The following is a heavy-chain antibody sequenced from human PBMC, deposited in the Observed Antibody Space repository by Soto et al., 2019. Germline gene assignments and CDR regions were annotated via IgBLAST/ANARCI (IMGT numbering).Heavy chain of an antibody. V-gene: IGHV3-74*01. Sequence: EVQLVESGGGLVQPGGSLRLSCAASGFTFSPFWMHWVRQVPGKGPVWVSRINSDGNSTSSADPVKGRFTISRDNAKNTLYMKMKSMRAEDKAVYYCARGSTHFDYWGQGTLVTVSS. CDR2: INSDGNST. CDR1: GFTFSPFW. D-gene: IGHD2-2*01. J-gene: IGHJ4*02. CDR3: ARGSTHFDY.